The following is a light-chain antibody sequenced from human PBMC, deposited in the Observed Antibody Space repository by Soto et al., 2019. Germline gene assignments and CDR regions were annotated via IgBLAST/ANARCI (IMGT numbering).Light chain of an antibody. CDR2: EVN. Sequence: QSALTQPPSASGSPGQSVTIPCTGTSSDVGGYNYVSWYQQHPGKAPRLMIYEVNKRHSGVPYRFSGSKSGNTASLTVSGLQADDEAVYYCSSYAGNNVLVFGGGTKVTVL. J-gene: IGLJ2*01. CDR3: SSYAGNNVLV. V-gene: IGLV2-8*01. CDR1: SSDVGGYNY.